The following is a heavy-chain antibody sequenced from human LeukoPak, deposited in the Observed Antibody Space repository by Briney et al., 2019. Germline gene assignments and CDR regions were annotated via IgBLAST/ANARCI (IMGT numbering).Heavy chain of an antibody. V-gene: IGHV3-23*01. Sequence: PGGSVRLSCAASGFTFNSYALSWVRQAPGKGLEWVSTIGGGGENTYYADSVKGRFTISRDNSRNTLYLQMKSLRAEDTAVYFCAKVLTGSQDYWGQGTLVTVSS. D-gene: IGHD7-27*01. J-gene: IGHJ4*02. CDR2: IGGGGENT. CDR3: AKVLTGSQDY. CDR1: GFTFNSYA.